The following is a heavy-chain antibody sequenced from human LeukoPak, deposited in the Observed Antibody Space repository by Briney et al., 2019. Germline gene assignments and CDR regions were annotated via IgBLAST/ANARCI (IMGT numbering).Heavy chain of an antibody. Sequence: ASVKVSCKASGGTFSSYAISWVRQAPGQGLEWMGGIIPIFGTANYAQKFQGRVTITTDESTSTAYMELSSLRSEDTAVYYCARAPVYYYDSSGPIGAYYMDVWGKGTTVTVSS. CDR2: IIPIFGTA. J-gene: IGHJ6*03. CDR3: ARAPVYYYDSSGPIGAYYMDV. V-gene: IGHV1-69*05. D-gene: IGHD3-22*01. CDR1: GGTFSSYA.